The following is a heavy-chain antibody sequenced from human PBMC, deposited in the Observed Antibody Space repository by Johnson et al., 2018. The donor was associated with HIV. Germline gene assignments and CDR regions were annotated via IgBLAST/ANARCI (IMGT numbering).Heavy chain of an antibody. CDR2: INSGGST. D-gene: IGHD5-24*01. J-gene: IGHJ3*01. CDR1: GFTVSSNY. CDR3: ARGCRDGYTCDAFDV. V-gene: IGHV3-66*01. Sequence: VQLLESGGGLVQPGGSLRLSCAASGFTVSSNYMSWVRQGPGKGLEWVSVINSGGSTYYADSVKGRFTISRDNSKNTLYLQMNSLRAEDTAVYFCARGCRDGYTCDAFDVWGQGTRVTVSS.